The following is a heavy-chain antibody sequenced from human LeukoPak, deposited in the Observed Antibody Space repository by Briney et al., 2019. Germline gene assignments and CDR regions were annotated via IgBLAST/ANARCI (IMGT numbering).Heavy chain of an antibody. Sequence: GGSLRLSCAASGFTFSSYWMSWVRQAPGKGLEWVANIKQDGSEKYYVDSVKGRFTISRDNAKNSLYLQMNSLRAEDTAVYYCAREGSIAAAGTYYYYYYMDVWGKGTTVTVSS. V-gene: IGHV3-7*01. CDR3: AREGSIAAAGTYYYYYYMDV. CDR1: GFTFSSYW. CDR2: IKQDGSEK. D-gene: IGHD6-13*01. J-gene: IGHJ6*03.